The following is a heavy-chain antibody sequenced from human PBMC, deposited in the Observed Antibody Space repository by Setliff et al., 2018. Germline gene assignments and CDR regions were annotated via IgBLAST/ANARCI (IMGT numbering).Heavy chain of an antibody. V-gene: IGHV3-23*01. CDR1: GFTFSSYA. CDR2: ISGSGGST. Sequence: GGSLRLSCAASGFTFSSYAMSWVRQAPGKGLEWVSAISGSGGSTYYADSVKGRFTISRDNSKNALYLQMNSLRAEDTAVYYCAKSWVVALGVNNWFDPWGQGTLVTVSS. D-gene: IGHD2-2*01. J-gene: IGHJ5*02. CDR3: AKSWVVALGVNNWFDP.